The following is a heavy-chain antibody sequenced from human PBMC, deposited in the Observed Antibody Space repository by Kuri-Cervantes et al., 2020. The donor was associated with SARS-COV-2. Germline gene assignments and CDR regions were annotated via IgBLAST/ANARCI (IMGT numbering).Heavy chain of an antibody. CDR1: GGSISRHY. J-gene: IGHJ2*01. V-gene: IGHV4-59*08. CDR2: IYYGGST. Sequence: SETLSLTCTVSGGSISRHYWSWIRQPPGKGLEWIGYIYYGGSTNYNPSLKNRVTISVDTSKNQFSLKLSSVTAADTAVYYCARLRSGIITIFGVVTKNWYFDLWGRGTLVTVSS. D-gene: IGHD3-3*01. CDR3: ARLRSGIITIFGVVTKNWYFDL.